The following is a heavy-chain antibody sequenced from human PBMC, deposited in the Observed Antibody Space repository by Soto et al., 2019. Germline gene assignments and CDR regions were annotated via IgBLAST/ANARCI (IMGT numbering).Heavy chain of an antibody. V-gene: IGHV1-8*01. J-gene: IGHJ6*02. CDR3: ARWYYYDSSGYYPGMDV. CDR1: GYTFTSYD. D-gene: IGHD3-22*01. CDR2: MNPNSGNT. Sequence: VQLVQSGAEVKKPGASVKVSCKASGYTFTSYDINWVRQATGQGLEWMGWMNPNSGNTGYAQKFQGRVTMTRNTSISTAYMELSSLRSEDTAVYYCARWYYYDSSGYYPGMDVWGQGTTVPVSS.